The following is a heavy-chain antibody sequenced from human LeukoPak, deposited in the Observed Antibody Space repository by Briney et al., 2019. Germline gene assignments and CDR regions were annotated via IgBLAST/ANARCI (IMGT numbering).Heavy chain of an antibody. D-gene: IGHD3-16*02. CDR3: AKSPSWGYVWGSYRHFDY. CDR2: ISGSGGST. J-gene: IGHJ4*02. Sequence: PGGSLRLSCAASGFTFSSYGMSWVRQAPGKGLEWVSAISGSGGSTYYADSVKGRFTISRDNSKNTLYLQMNSLRAEDTAVYYCAKSPSWGYVWGSYRHFDYWGQGTLVTVSS. V-gene: IGHV3-23*01. CDR1: GFTFSSYG.